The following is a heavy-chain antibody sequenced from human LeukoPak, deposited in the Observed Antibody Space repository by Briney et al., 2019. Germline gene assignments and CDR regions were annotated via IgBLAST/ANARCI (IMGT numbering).Heavy chain of an antibody. D-gene: IGHD5-18*01. J-gene: IGHJ4*02. Sequence: KASETLSLTCAVSGASVSSGSYYWSWIRQPPGKGLEWIGYIYYSGSTNYNPSLKSRVTISVDTSKSQFSLKLSSVTAADTAVYYCARGSRGYTYGWGQGTLVTVS. CDR3: ARGSRGYTYG. CDR1: GASVSSGSYY. V-gene: IGHV4-61*01. CDR2: IYYSGST.